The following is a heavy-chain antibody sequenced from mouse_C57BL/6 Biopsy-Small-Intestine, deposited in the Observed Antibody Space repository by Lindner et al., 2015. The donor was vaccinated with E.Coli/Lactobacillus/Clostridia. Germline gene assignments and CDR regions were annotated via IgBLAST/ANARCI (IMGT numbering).Heavy chain of an antibody. CDR1: GYNFTTYG. J-gene: IGHJ1*01. V-gene: IGHV1S20*02. CDR2: ISAYNGNT. Sequence: SVKVSCKASGYNFTTYGISWVRQAPGQGLEWVGWISAYNGNTKHTQKFQGRVTMTTDTSTSTAYMELRSLRSDDTAVYYCARDGVWHYYGPGSYSSSYYYYGMDVWGQGTTVTVSS. D-gene: IGHD1-1*02. CDR3: ARDGVWHYYGPGSYSSSYYYYGMDV.